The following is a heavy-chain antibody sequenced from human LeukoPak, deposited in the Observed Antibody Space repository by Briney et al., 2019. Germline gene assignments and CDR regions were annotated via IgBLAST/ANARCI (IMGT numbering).Heavy chain of an antibody. V-gene: IGHV3-48*03. D-gene: IGHD4-23*01. CDR3: ARVSPDYGGYFDY. J-gene: IGHJ4*02. CDR2: ISSSGSTI. CDR1: GFTFSSYE. Sequence: GGSLRLSCAASGFTFSSYEMNWVRQAPGKGLEWVSYISSSGSTIYYADSVKGRFTISRENAKNSLYLQMNSLRTGDTAVYYCARVSPDYGGYFDYWGQGTLVTVSS.